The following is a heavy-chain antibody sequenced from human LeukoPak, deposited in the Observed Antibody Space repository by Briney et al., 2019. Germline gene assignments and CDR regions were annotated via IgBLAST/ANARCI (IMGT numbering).Heavy chain of an antibody. CDR1: GFPLSSYA. V-gene: IGHV3-7*01. Sequence: GGSLRLSCAAFGFPLSSYAMSWVRQAPGKGLEWVANIKKDGSEKYYVDSVKGRFTISRDNAKNSLYLQMNSLRAEDTAVYYCARDLYRIVVVPHYFDYWGQGTLVTVSS. D-gene: IGHD3-22*01. CDR3: ARDLYRIVVVPHYFDY. J-gene: IGHJ4*02. CDR2: IKKDGSEK.